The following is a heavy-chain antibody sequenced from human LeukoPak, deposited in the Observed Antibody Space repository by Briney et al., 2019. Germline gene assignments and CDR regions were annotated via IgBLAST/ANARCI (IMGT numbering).Heavy chain of an antibody. CDR3: AREGYCSGDKCPVAN. CDR2: INPNSGGT. D-gene: IGHD2-15*01. V-gene: IGHV1-2*02. CDR1: GYTFTGYY. Sequence: GASVKVSCKASGYTFTGYYMHWVRQAPGQGLEWMGWINPNSGGTNYAQKFQGRVTMTRDTSISTAYMDLSSLRSDDTAVYYCAREGYCSGDKCPVANWGQGTLVTVSS. J-gene: IGHJ4*02.